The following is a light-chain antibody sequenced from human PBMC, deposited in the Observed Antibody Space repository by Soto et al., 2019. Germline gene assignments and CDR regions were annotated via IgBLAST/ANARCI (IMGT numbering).Light chain of an antibody. CDR2: EVT. CDR1: SSDVGGYNY. Sequence: QSVLTQPASVSGSPGQSITISCTGTSSDVGGYNYVSWYQQHPGKAPKLMIYEVTNRPSGVSNRFSGSKSGNTASLTISGLQAEDEADYYCSSYTSSSPYVFGTGNKSPX. J-gene: IGLJ1*01. V-gene: IGLV2-14*01. CDR3: SSYTSSSPYV.